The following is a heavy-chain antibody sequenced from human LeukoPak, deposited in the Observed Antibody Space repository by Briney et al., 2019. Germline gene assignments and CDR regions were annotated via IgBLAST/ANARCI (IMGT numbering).Heavy chain of an antibody. CDR1: GGSISSGDYY. CDR3: ARAIVATIEYAFDI. D-gene: IGHD5-12*01. V-gene: IGHV4-30-4*01. Sequence: SETLSLTCTVSGGSISSGDYYWSWIRQPPGKGLEWIGYIYYSGSTYYNPSLKSRVTISVDTSENQFSLKLSSMTAADTAVYYCARAIVATIEYAFDIWGQGTMVTVSS. J-gene: IGHJ3*02. CDR2: IYYSGST.